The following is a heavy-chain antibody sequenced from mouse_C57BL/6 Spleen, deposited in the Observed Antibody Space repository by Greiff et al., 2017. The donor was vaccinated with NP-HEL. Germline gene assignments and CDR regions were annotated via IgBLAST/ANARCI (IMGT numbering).Heavy chain of an antibody. CDR2: IDPSDSYT. J-gene: IGHJ2*01. V-gene: IGHV1-69*01. CDR3: ARWDYGSSHYFDC. D-gene: IGHD1-1*01. CDR1: GYTFTSYW. Sequence: QVQLQQPGAELVMPGASVKLSCKASGYTFTSYWMHWVKQRPGQGLEWIGEIDPSDSYTNYNQKFKGKSTLTVDKSSSTAYMQLSSLTSEDSAVYYCARWDYGSSHYFDCWGQGTTLTVSS.